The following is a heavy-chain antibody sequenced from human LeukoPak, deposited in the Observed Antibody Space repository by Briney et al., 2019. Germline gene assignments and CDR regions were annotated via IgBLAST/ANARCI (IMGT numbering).Heavy chain of an antibody. V-gene: IGHV3-23*01. J-gene: IGHJ4*02. CDR1: GFVFRNYG. CDR2: ISNAGER. Sequence: GGSLRLSSAASGFVFRNYGVTWVRQAPGKGLEWVAAISNAGERFYADSVKGRFTISRDNSKNTLYLQMNSLRVEDTAIYYCAHSFTVLFALTQDWGQGTLVTVSS. CDR3: AHSFTVLFALTQD. D-gene: IGHD2-21*01.